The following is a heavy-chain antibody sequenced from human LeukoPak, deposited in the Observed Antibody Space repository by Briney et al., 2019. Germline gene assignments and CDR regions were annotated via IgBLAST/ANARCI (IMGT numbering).Heavy chain of an antibody. V-gene: IGHV3-66*01. CDR1: GFTFSSYA. Sequence: GGSLRLSCAASGFTFSSYAMSWVRQAPGKGLEWVSVIYSGGSTYYADSVKGRFTISRDNSKNTLYLQMNSLRAEDTAVYYCARGGGYDFGAFDIWGQGTMVTVSS. J-gene: IGHJ3*02. D-gene: IGHD5-12*01. CDR2: IYSGGST. CDR3: ARGGGYDFGAFDI.